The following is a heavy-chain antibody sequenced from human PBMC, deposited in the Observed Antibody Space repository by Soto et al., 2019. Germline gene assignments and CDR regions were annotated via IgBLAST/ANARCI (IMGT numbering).Heavy chain of an antibody. CDR3: AKDLDWNYTFDY. J-gene: IGHJ4*02. V-gene: IGHV3-30*18. CDR2: ISYDGSNK. Sequence: PGGSLRLSCAASGFTFSSYGMHWVRQAPGKGLEWVAVISYDGSNKYYADSVKGRFTISRDNSKSTLYLQMNSLRAEDTAVYYCAKDLDWNYTFDYWGQGTLVTVSS. D-gene: IGHD1-7*01. CDR1: GFTFSSYG.